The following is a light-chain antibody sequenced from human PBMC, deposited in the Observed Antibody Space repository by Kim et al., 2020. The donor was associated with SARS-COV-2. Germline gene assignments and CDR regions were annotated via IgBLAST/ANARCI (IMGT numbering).Light chain of an antibody. CDR3: CAYAGSYILL. J-gene: IGLJ2*01. Sequence: GQSVTIPCTATTGDIGGHNYVSWYQHHPGKAPNLMIYAVTKRPSGVPDRFSGSKSGNTASLTISGLQAEDEADYYCCAYAGSYILLFGGGTQLTVL. V-gene: IGLV2-11*01. CDR2: AVT. CDR1: TGDIGGHNY.